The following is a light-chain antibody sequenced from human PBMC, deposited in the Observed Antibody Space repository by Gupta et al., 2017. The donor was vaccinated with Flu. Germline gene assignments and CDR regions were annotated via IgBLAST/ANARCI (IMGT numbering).Light chain of an antibody. CDR3: GTWDDSPNVYV. V-gene: IGLV1-47*01. Sequence: QSVLTQPPSASGTPGQRVTISCSGSSSNIGSNYVYWYQQLPGTAPKLLIYKNNQRPSGVPERISASKSGTSACLAISGLRAEDEADYYCGTWDDSPNVYVFGTGTKVTVL. CDR1: SSNIGSNY. CDR2: KNN. J-gene: IGLJ1*01.